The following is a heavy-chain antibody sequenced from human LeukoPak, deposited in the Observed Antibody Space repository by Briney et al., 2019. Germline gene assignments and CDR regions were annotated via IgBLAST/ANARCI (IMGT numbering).Heavy chain of an antibody. CDR3: AKDQGIQLWFRYSFDI. J-gene: IGHJ3*02. D-gene: IGHD5-18*01. V-gene: IGHV3-30*18. CDR1: GFTLSTDG. CDR2: ISYDGSNK. Sequence: PVGSLRLSCAPSGFTLSTDGMHWVREAPGKGLEWVAVISYDGSNKYYADSVKGRFTISRDNSKNTLYLQMNSLRAEDTAVYYCAKDQGIQLWFRYSFDIWGQGTMVTVSS.